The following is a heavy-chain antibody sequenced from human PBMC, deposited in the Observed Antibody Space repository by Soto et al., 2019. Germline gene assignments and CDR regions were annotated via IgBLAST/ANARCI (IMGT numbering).Heavy chain of an antibody. V-gene: IGHV1-69*01. D-gene: IGHD5-12*01. CDR2: IIPKLGSA. CDR1: GGGNLRDYR. Sequence: QVQLVQSGAEVKEPGSSVKVSCKASGGGNLRDYRTTWVRRAPGQGLEWTGGIIPKLGSANYAQKFQGRATITADEPTNSVYPDLRSLRSDDTAAYYCARGGEGYNFGAIYWGKETPVPAS. CDR3: ARGGEGYNFGAIY. J-gene: IGHJ4*02.